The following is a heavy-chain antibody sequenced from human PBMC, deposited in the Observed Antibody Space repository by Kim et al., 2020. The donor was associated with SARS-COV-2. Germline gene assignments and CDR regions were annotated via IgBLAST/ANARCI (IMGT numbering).Heavy chain of an antibody. CDR3: ARGRVPGV. D-gene: IGHD2-2*01. CDR2: YTGST. V-gene: IGHV4-59*09. J-gene: IGHJ6*02. Sequence: YTGSTNYNPSRKSRVTIPLDTANNQFSLKVTSMTAADTAMYYCARGRVPGVWGQGTTVTVSS.